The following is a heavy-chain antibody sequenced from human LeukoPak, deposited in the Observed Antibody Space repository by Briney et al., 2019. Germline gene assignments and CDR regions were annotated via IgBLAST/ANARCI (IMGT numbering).Heavy chain of an antibody. Sequence: SETLSLTCAASGYSISSGYYWGWIRQPPGKGLEWIGTIYPSGTSYYNPSLKSRVTISVDTSKNQFSLKLTSVTAADTAVYYCARQVGYNYGYLDYWGQGTLVTVSS. V-gene: IGHV4-38-2*01. CDR3: ARQVGYNYGYLDY. CDR2: IYPSGTS. D-gene: IGHD5-18*01. J-gene: IGHJ4*02. CDR1: GYSISSGYY.